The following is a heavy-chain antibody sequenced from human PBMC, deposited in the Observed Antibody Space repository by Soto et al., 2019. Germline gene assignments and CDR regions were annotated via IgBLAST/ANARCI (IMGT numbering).Heavy chain of an antibody. V-gene: IGHV3-30*18. CDR2: ISYDGSNK. J-gene: IGHJ4*02. D-gene: IGHD4-4*01. Sequence: QVQLAESGGGVVQPGRSLRLSCAASGFTFSSYGMHWVRQAPGKGLEWVTVISYDGSNKYYVDSVKGRFTISRDNSENTLYLEMNSLRAEDTAVYYCAKDRHDYSNYFDHWGQGILVTVSS. CDR1: GFTFSSYG. CDR3: AKDRHDYSNYFDH.